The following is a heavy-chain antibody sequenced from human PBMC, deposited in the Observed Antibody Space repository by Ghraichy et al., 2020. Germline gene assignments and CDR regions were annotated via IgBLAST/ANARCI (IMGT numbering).Heavy chain of an antibody. D-gene: IGHD5-18*01. CDR3: ARGEGGYSGFDP. Sequence: ASVKVSCNTSGYGFTHVSMPLALQAPVYGLEWRGWINTNTGNPTYVQDFTGRFVFSLDTSVSTAYLQISSLKAEDTAVYYCARGEGGYSGFDPWGQGTLVT. J-gene: IGHJ5*02. CDR1: GYGFTHVS. CDR2: INTNTGNP. V-gene: IGHV7-4-1*02.